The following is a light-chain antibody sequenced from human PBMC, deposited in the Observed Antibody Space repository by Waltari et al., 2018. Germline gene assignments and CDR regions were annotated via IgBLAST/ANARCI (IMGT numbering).Light chain of an antibody. J-gene: IGLJ2*01. CDR1: YIGTRS. CDR2: RDS. CDR3: QVWDSSAEV. Sequence: SYALTQPLSVSVALGQTATLSCGGSYIGTRSVHWSQQRPGQAPVLVIYRDSKRPSGIPERFSGSNSGNTATLTISRAQAGDEADYYCQVWDSSAEVFGGGTKLTVL. V-gene: IGLV3-9*01.